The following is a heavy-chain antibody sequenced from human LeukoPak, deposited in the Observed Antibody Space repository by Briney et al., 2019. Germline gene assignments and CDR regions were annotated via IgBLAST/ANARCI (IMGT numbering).Heavy chain of an antibody. CDR1: GGSISGYY. CDR2: IYYNGIS. CDR3: AREKGVVTAHGIDV. V-gene: IGHV4-59*12. Sequence: PSETLSLTCTVSGGSISGYYWSWIRQPPGKGLEWIAYIYYNGISNYNPSLKSRVIISVDSSKNQFSLKLSSVTAADTALYYCAREKGVVTAHGIDVWGQGTTVTVSS. J-gene: IGHJ6*02. D-gene: IGHD4-23*01.